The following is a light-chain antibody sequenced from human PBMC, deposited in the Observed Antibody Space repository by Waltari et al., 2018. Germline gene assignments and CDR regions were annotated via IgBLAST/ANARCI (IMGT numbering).Light chain of an antibody. CDR2: DAS. J-gene: IGKJ3*01. CDR3: QQYGSSPPFT. CDR1: QSVSNY. Sequence: EILLTQSPATLSLSSGERVTLSCRASQSVSNYLAWYQQKPGQAPRLLIYDASNRATGIPARFSGSGSGTDFTLTISSLEPEDFAVYYCQQYGSSPPFTFGPGTKVDIK. V-gene: IGKV3-11*01.